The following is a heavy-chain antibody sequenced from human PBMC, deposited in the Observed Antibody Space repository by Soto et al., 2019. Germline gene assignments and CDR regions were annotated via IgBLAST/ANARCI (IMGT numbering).Heavy chain of an antibody. D-gene: IGHD5-18*01. J-gene: IGHJ4*02. CDR1: GYTFTHYG. CDR2: ISAYNGNT. CDR3: ARDESGYSYGFDY. Sequence: QVQLVQSETEVKKPGASVKVSCKASGYTFTHYGITWVRQAPGQGLEWMGWISAYNGNTKYAQSLQGRVTMTTDTSTSTAYTELRSLRSDDTAVYYCARDESGYSYGFDYWGQGTLVTVSS. V-gene: IGHV1-18*01.